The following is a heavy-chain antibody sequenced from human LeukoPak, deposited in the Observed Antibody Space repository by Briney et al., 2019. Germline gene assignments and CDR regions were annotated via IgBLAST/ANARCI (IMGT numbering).Heavy chain of an antibody. V-gene: IGHV3-21*06. D-gene: IGHD2-2*01. CDR3: ARGWVGSSEYQLLRRAFDI. CDR2: ISSSGDYI. J-gene: IGHJ3*02. Sequence: SGGSLRLSCAASGFTFSSYSMNWVRQAPGKGLEWVSSISSSGDYIYYAGSVQGRFTISRDNANNSLYLQINSLRAEDTAVYYCARGWVGSSEYQLLRRAFDIWGQGTTVTVSS. CDR1: GFTFSSYS.